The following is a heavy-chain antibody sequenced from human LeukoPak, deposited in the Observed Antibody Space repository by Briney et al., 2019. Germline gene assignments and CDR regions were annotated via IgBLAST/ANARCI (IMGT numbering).Heavy chain of an antibody. CDR2: IIPIFGTP. CDR3: ATSSWTGGYSYQGD. CDR1: GGTFSNYA. Sequence: SVKVPCKASGGTFSNYAIIWVRQAPGQGLEWMAGIIPIFGTPNYAQKFQGRVTITADESTTTAYMELSSLRSEDTAVYYCATSSWTGGYSYQGDWGQGTLVTVSS. V-gene: IGHV1-69*13. J-gene: IGHJ4*02. D-gene: IGHD5-18*01.